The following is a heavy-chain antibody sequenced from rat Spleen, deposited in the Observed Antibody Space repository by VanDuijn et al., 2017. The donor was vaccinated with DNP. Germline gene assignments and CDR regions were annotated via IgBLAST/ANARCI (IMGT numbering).Heavy chain of an antibody. J-gene: IGHJ2*01. CDR1: GFSLTNYH. CDR3: TRDYYGYNFNY. CDR2: IQSGGKT. Sequence: QVQLKESGPGLVQPSQTLSLTCSVPGFSLTNYHVHWVRQPPGKGLEWMGRIQSGGKTDYNSPFKSRLSITRDTSKSQVFLKMNSLKPEDTAIYFCTRDYYGYNFNYWGQGVMVTVSS. D-gene: IGHD1-9*01. V-gene: IGHV2-19*01.